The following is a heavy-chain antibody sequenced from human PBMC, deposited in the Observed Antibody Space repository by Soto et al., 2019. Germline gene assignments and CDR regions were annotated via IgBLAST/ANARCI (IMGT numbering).Heavy chain of an antibody. CDR3: TRHLADY. V-gene: IGHV3-73*01. J-gene: IGHJ4*02. Sequence: GGSLRLSCAGSGFTFSGSAMHWVRQASGKGLEWVGRIRSKTNSYATEYAASVKGRFTISRDDSKNTAYLQMNSLKTEDTAVYYCTRHLADYWGQGTLVTVSS. CDR2: IRSKTNSYAT. CDR1: GFTFSGSA.